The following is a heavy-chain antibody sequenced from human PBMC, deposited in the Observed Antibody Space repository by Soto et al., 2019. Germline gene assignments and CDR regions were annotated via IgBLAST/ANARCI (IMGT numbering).Heavy chain of an antibody. CDR2: MYYSGST. J-gene: IGHJ4*02. Sequence: PSETLSLTCTVSGGPINSSSYYWGWIRQPPGKGLEWIGTMYYSGSTYYNPSLKSRVSISVDTSKNQFSLKLSSVTAADTAVYYCATHEYGDLTFCYWGQGTLVTVSS. CDR3: ATHEYGDLTFCY. V-gene: IGHV4-39*01. D-gene: IGHD4-17*01. CDR1: GGPINSSSYY.